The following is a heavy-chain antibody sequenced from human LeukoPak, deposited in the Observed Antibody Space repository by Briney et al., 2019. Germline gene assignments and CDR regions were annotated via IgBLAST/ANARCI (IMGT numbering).Heavy chain of an antibody. Sequence: PSETPSLPLTVSGGSISSFYWSWVREPPRKGLGGIGYIYYSGSTNYNPSLKSRVTISVDTSKNQFSLKLSSVTAADTAVYYCARTIAAAAPIDYWGQGTLVTVSS. D-gene: IGHD6-13*01. J-gene: IGHJ4*02. CDR1: GGSISSFY. CDR2: IYYSGST. CDR3: ARTIAAAAPIDY. V-gene: IGHV4-59*08.